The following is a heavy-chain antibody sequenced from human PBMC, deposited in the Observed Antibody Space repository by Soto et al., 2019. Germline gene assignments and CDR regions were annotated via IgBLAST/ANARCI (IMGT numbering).Heavy chain of an antibody. Sequence: GGSLRLSCAASGFTFSNAWMSWVRQAPGKGLEWVGRINSKTDGGTTDYAAPVKGRFTISRDNSKNTLYLQMNSLKTEDTAVYYCATLRSGSYYDVYFDYWGQGTLVTVSS. CDR3: ATLRSGSYYDVYFDY. V-gene: IGHV3-15*01. CDR1: GFTFSNAW. D-gene: IGHD1-26*01. CDR2: INSKTDGGTT. J-gene: IGHJ4*02.